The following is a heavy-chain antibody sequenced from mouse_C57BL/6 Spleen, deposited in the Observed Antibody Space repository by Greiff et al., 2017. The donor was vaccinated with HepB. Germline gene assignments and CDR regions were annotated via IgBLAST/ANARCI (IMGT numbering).Heavy chain of an antibody. V-gene: IGHV1-53*01. CDR3: ARKGYYGSERDYFDY. J-gene: IGHJ2*01. CDR2: INPSNGGT. D-gene: IGHD1-1*01. CDR1: GYTFTSYW. Sequence: QVQLQQPGTELVKPGASVKLSCKASGYTFTSYWMHWVKQRPGQGLEWIGNINPSNGGTNYNEKFKSKATLTVDKSSSTAYMQLSSLTSEDSAVYYCARKGYYGSERDYFDYWGQGTTLTVSS.